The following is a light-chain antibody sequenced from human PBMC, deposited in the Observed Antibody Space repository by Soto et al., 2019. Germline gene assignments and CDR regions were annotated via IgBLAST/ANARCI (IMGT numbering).Light chain of an antibody. J-gene: IGKJ2*01. CDR3: QKYSSVPYT. CDR1: RGISNY. CDR2: AAS. V-gene: IGKV1-27*01. Sequence: DIQMTQSPSSLSASVGDRVTITCRASRGISNYLAWYQQKPGKVPRLLIYAASTLQSGVPSRFSGSGSGTDFTLTISSLQPEDVATYYCQKYSSVPYTFGQGTKLEIK.